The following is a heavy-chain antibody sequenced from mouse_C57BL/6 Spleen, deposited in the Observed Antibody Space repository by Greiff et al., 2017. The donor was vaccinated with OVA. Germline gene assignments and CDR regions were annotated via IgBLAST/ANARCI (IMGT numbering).Heavy chain of an antibody. CDR2: IDPSDSET. V-gene: IGHV1-52*01. CDR1: GYTFTSYW. CDR3: ARSFISTWYFDV. Sequence: QVQLQQPGAELVRPGSSVKLSCKASGYTFTSYWMHWVKQRPIQGLEWIGNIDPSDSETHYNQKFKDKATLTVDKSSSTAYMQLSSLTSEDSAVYYCARSFISTWYFDVWGTGTTVTVSS. D-gene: IGHD1-1*01. J-gene: IGHJ1*03.